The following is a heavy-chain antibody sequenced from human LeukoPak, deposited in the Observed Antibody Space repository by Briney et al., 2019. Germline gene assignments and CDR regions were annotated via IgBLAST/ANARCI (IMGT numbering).Heavy chain of an antibody. J-gene: IGHJ5*02. D-gene: IGHD2-15*01. V-gene: IGHV4-59*01. Sequence: SETLSLTCTVSGGSISNYYWSWIRQSPGKGLEWIGYLNYIGGTNYNPSLKSRVTILIDTSKNQFSLKLSSVTAADTAVYYCARDPRGYRSGGSCYDWFDPWGQGTLVTVSS. CDR3: ARDPRGYRSGGSCYDWFDP. CDR1: GGSISNYY. CDR2: LNYIGGT.